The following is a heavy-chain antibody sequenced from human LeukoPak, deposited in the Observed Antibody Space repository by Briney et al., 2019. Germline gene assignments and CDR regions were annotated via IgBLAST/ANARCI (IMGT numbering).Heavy chain of an antibody. CDR3: ARDSGYCSSTSCYSSCYYYYMDV. J-gene: IGHJ6*03. CDR2: ISYDGSNK. D-gene: IGHD2-2*03. V-gene: IGHV3-30*03. CDR1: GFTFSSYG. Sequence: GRSLRLSCAASGFTFSSYGMHWVRQAPGKGLEWVAVISYDGSNKYYADSVKGRFTISRDNSKNTLYLQMNSLRAEDTAVYYCARDSGYCSSTSCYSSCYYYYMDVWGKGTTVTVSS.